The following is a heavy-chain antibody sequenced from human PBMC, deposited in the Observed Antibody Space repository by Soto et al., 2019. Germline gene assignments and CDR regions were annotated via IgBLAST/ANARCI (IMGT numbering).Heavy chain of an antibody. Sequence: SETLSLTCTVSGGSISSGGYYWSWIRQHPGKGLEWIGYIYYSGSTYYNPSLKSRVTISVDTSKNQFSLKLSSVTAADTAVYYCARHTSPGYSYGYYYFDYWGQGTLVTVSS. V-gene: IGHV4-31*03. D-gene: IGHD5-18*01. CDR3: ARHTSPGYSYGYYYFDY. J-gene: IGHJ4*02. CDR2: IYYSGST. CDR1: GGSISSGGYY.